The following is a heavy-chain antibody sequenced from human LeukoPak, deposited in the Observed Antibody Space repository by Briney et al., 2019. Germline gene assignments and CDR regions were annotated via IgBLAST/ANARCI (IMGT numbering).Heavy chain of an antibody. J-gene: IGHJ6*03. CDR1: GFTFDDYA. V-gene: IGHV3-9*01. CDR3: ARSPGGGYYYYMDV. D-gene: IGHD1-26*01. CDR2: ISWNSGHI. Sequence: GGSLRLSCAASGFTFDDYAMHWVRQSSGKVLEWVSGISWNSGHIGYADSVNGRFTISRDNSKNTLYLQMNSLRAEDTAVYYCARSPGGGYYYYMDVWGKGTTVTISS.